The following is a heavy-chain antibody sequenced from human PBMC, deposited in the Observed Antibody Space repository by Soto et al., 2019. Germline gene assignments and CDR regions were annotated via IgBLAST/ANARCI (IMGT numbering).Heavy chain of an antibody. CDR3: ARGDREDIAVVIGVRPGEYGVDV. Sequence: QVQLVESGGGVVQPGRSLSLSCAASGFTFRNYAMHWVRQPPGKGLECVEVISYDGGNKFYRDYVKGRFTISRDNSKNTLYLQINSLRYEDTAVYYCARGDREDIAVVIGVRPGEYGVDVWGQGTTVTVSS. CDR1: GFTFRNYA. V-gene: IGHV3-30-3*01. D-gene: IGHD2-15*01. CDR2: ISYDGGNK. J-gene: IGHJ6*02.